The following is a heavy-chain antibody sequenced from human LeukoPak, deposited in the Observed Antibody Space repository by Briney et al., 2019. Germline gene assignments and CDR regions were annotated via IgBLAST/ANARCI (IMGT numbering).Heavy chain of an antibody. J-gene: IGHJ4*02. D-gene: IGHD6-19*01. V-gene: IGHV3-53*01. Sequence: PGGPLRLSCAAFGFTVSSNYMSWVRQAPGKGPEWVSVIYSGGSTYYADSVKGRFTISRDNSKNTLCLQMNSLRAEDTAVYYCARDYGVAEGYWGQGTLVTVSS. CDR3: ARDYGVAEGY. CDR1: GFTVSSNY. CDR2: IYSGGST.